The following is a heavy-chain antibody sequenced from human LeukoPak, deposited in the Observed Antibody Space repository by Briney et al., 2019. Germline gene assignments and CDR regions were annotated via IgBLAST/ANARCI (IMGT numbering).Heavy chain of an antibody. CDR2: ISGSGDRR. Sequence: GGSLRLSCAASGFAFSSYAMRWVRQAPGKGLEWVSSISGSGDRRDSADSVKGRFTISRDNSKNTLYLETYSLRAEDTAVYYCAKDRGHCTNGVCNNYYYMDVWGKGTTVTVSS. V-gene: IGHV3-23*01. CDR1: GFAFSSYA. D-gene: IGHD2-8*01. CDR3: AKDRGHCTNGVCNNYYYMDV. J-gene: IGHJ6*03.